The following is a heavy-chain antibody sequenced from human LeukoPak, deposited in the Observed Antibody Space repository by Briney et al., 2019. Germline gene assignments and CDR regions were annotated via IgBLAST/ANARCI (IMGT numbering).Heavy chain of an antibody. CDR2: IYYSGST. V-gene: IGHV4-39*01. CDR3: ANPGIAAAGSAFDI. D-gene: IGHD6-13*01. J-gene: IGHJ3*02. Sequence: SETLSLTCTVSGGSISSSSYYWGWIRQPPGKGLEWIGSIYYSGSTYYNPSLKSQVTISVDTSKNRFSLKLSSVTAADTAVYYCANPGIAAAGSAFDIWGQGTMVTVSS. CDR1: GGSISSSSYY.